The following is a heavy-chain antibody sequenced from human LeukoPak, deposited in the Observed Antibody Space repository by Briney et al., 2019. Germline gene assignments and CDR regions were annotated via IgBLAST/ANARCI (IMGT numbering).Heavy chain of an antibody. D-gene: IGHD3-10*01. CDR3: AKVGVTMVRGVIIKGHFDY. CDR1: GFTFGSYA. J-gene: IGHJ4*02. Sequence: GGSLRLSCAASGFTFGSYAMSWVRQAPGKGLKWVSTISGSGGSTYYADSVKGRFTISRDNSKNTLYLQMNSLRAEDTAVYYCAKVGVTMVRGVIIKGHFDYRGQGTLVTVSS. CDR2: ISGSGGST. V-gene: IGHV3-23*01.